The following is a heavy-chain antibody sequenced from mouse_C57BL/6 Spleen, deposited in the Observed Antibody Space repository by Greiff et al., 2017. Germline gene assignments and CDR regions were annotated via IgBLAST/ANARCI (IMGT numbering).Heavy chain of an antibody. V-gene: IGHV1-26*01. J-gene: IGHJ4*01. Sequence: EVKLQQSGPELVKPGASVKISCKASGYTFTDYYMNWVKQSHGKSLEWIGDINPNNGGTSYNQKFKGKATLTVDKSSSTAYMALRSLTSEDSAVYYCARKYYGSPYYAMDYWGQGTSVTVSS. CDR1: GYTFTDYY. CDR2: INPNNGGT. CDR3: ARKYYGSPYYAMDY. D-gene: IGHD1-1*01.